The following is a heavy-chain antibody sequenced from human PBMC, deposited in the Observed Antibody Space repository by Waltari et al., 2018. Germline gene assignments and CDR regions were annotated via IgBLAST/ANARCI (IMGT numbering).Heavy chain of an antibody. D-gene: IGHD3-22*01. J-gene: IGHJ4*02. CDR2: ISGSGSST. Sequence: EVQLLESGGGLVQPGGSLRLSCAASGFTFSNYAMSWVRQAPGKGLEWVLAISGSGSSTYDADSVKGRFTISRDNSKNTLYLQMNSLRAEDTAVYYCAKGPYYDSTGYYPSRYFDYWGQGTLVTVSS. V-gene: IGHV3-23*01. CDR3: AKGPYYDSTGYYPSRYFDY. CDR1: GFTFSNYA.